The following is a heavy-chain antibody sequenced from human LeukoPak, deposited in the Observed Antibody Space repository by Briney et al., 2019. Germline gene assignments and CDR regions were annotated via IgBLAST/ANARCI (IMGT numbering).Heavy chain of an antibody. CDR3: ACEGASYIGDY. CDR2: IYYTGNT. J-gene: IGHJ4*02. CDR1: GYSITSGFY. D-gene: IGHD1-26*01. V-gene: IGHV4-38-2*02. Sequence: ASETLSLTCTVSGYSITSGFYWGWIRQPPGKGLEWIGSIYYTGNTYYNPSLKSRVTISIDTSKNQFSLKLSSVTAADTAVYYCACEGASYIGDYWGQGTLVTVSS.